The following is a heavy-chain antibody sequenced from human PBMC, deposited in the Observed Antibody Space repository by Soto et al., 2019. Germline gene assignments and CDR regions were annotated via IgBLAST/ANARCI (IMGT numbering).Heavy chain of an antibody. Sequence: SETLSLTCSVSGGSISSNSHYWVWIRQPPGKGLEWIGSICYNGDTYYNPSLKSRVTISVDTSKNQFSVKLNSVTAADTAVYYCARHQSIVVVTAARAFDIWGQGTMVTVS. CDR1: GGSISSNSHY. CDR3: ARHQSIVVVTAARAFDI. CDR2: ICYNGDT. V-gene: IGHV4-39*01. J-gene: IGHJ3*02. D-gene: IGHD2-15*01.